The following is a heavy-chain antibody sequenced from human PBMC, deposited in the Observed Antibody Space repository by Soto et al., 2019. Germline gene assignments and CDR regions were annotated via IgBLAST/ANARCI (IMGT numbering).Heavy chain of an antibody. J-gene: IGHJ3*02. CDR3: AGGGTSGNYAFEI. Sequence: DVQLLESGGGLVQPGGSLRLSCAASGFTFSSYAMSWVRQAPGKGLAWVSSLTGSGGSTYYADSVKGRFTISRDNSRYKLYLQLNSLRAGYTSVYYCAGGGTSGNYAFEIWGQGTLVTVSS. V-gene: IGHV3-23*01. CDR2: LTGSGGST. D-gene: IGHD2-8*01. CDR1: GFTFSSYA.